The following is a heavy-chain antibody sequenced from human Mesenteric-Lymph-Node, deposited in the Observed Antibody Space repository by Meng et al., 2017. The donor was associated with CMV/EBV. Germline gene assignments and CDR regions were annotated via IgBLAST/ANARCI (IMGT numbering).Heavy chain of an antibody. D-gene: IGHD6-13*01. J-gene: IGHJ4*02. Sequence: VSGGSVSSGSYYWSGSRQRPGKGLEWIGYIYYSGSTDYNPSLKSRVAISVDTSKNQFSLKLSSVTAADTAVYYCAREDSSSWLVDYWGQGTLVTVSS. V-gene: IGHV4-61*01. CDR2: IYYSGST. CDR3: AREDSSSWLVDY. CDR1: GGSVSSGSYY.